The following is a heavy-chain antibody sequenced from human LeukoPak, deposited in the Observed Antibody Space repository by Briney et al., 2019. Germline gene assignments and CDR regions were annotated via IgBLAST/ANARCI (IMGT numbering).Heavy chain of an antibody. CDR2: INHSGST. D-gene: IGHD3-9*01. Sequence: SETLSLTCAVYGGAFSGYYWSWIRHPPGKGREWSGEINHSGSTNYNPSLKSRVTISVDTSKNQFSLKLSSVTAADTAVYYCARGLVLRYFDWFDYWGQGTLVTVSS. CDR1: GGAFSGYY. V-gene: IGHV4-34*01. J-gene: IGHJ4*02. CDR3: ARGLVLRYFDWFDY.